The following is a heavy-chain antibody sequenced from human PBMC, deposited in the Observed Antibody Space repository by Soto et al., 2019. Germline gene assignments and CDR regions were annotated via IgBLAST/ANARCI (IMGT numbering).Heavy chain of an antibody. V-gene: IGHV1-69*01. CDR1: GGTFSSYA. CDR3: ARNTSMVRGVIDDWFDP. D-gene: IGHD3-10*01. CDR2: IIPMYGPA. J-gene: IGHJ5*02. Sequence: QVPLVQSGAEVKKPGSSVTVSCKASGGTFSSYAIHWVRQAPGQGLEWMGGIIPMYGPAKYAQRFQSRVTITADESTTTVYIELTSLTSQDTAVYYCARNTSMVRGVIDDWFDPWGHGSLVTVSS.